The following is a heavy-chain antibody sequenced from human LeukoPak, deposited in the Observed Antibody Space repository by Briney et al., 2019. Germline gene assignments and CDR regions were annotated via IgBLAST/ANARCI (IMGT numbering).Heavy chain of an antibody. CDR1: GYTFTGYY. CDR3: ARVTTENWFDP. D-gene: IGHD4-11*01. CDR2: INPNSGGT. V-gene: IGHV1-2*02. Sequence: ASVKVFCKASGYTFTGYYMRWVRQAPGQGLEWMGWINPNSGGTNYAQKFQGRVTMTRDTSISTAYMELSRLRSDDTAVYYCARVTTENWFDPWGQGTLVTVSS. J-gene: IGHJ5*02.